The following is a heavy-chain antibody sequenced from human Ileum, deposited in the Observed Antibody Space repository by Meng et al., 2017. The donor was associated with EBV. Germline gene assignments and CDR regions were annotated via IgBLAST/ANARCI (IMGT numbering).Heavy chain of an antibody. Sequence: GVVQESGPGRGEPSGTLSLTCAVAGGSISSSNWWSWVRQPPGKGLEWIGEIYHSGSTNYNPSLKSRVTISVDKSKNQFSLKLSSVTAADTAVYYCARDFGPHQLWYWGQGTLVTVSS. D-gene: IGHD3-16*01. CDR2: IYHSGST. J-gene: IGHJ4*02. CDR3: ARDFGPHQLWY. CDR1: GGSISSSNW. V-gene: IGHV4-4*02.